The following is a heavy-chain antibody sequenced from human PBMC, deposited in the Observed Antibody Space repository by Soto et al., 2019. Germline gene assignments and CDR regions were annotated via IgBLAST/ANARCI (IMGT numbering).Heavy chain of an antibody. D-gene: IGHD6-19*01. V-gene: IGHV3-30*18. CDR1: GFTFSSYG. Sequence: GGSLRLSCAASGFTFSSYGMHWVRQAPGKGLEWVAVISYDGSNKYYADPLKGRFTVSRDNSKNTLYLQMSSLRAEDTAVYYCVKDGSSGWPYYYGMDVWGQGTTVTVSS. CDR2: ISYDGSNK. J-gene: IGHJ6*02. CDR3: VKDGSSGWPYYYGMDV.